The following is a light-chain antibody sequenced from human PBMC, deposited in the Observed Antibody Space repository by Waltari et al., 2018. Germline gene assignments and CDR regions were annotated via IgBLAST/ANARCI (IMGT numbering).Light chain of an antibody. CDR2: EVT. CDR3: SSYAGGVYV. V-gene: IGLV2-23*02. CDR1: RRDVGSYNF. Sequence: QSAPTQPSSVSGSPGQSLTLSCTGSRRDVGSYNFVSWYQHHPGNAPKLIIYEVTKRPSGVSDRFSGSKSGNTASLTISGLQTDDEADYYCSSYAGGVYVFGTGTTVTVL. J-gene: IGLJ1*01.